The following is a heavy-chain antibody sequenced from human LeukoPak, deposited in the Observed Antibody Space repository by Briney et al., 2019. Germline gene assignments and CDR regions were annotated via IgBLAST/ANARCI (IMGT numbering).Heavy chain of an antibody. CDR3: AGGEGGYSYGLGY. Sequence: GGSLRLSCAVSGFTFSSYAMSWVRQAPGKGLVWVSRINSDGSSTSYADSVKGRFTISRDNAKNTLYLQMNSLRAEDTAVYYCAGGEGGYSYGLGYWGQGTLVTVSS. CDR2: INSDGSST. V-gene: IGHV3-74*01. J-gene: IGHJ4*02. CDR1: GFTFSSYA. D-gene: IGHD5-18*01.